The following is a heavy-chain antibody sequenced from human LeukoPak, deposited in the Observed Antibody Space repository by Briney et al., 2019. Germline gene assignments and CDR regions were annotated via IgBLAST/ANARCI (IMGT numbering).Heavy chain of an antibody. V-gene: IGHV4-34*01. J-gene: IGHJ4*02. CDR1: GGSFSGYY. CDR2: INHSGST. Sequence: SETLSLTCAVYGGSFSGYYWGWIRQPPGKGLEWIGEINHSGSTNYNPSLKSRVTISVGTSKNQFSLKLSSVTAADTAVYYCARGPGYSYGFYYFDYWGQGTLVTVSS. D-gene: IGHD5-18*01. CDR3: ARGPGYSYGFYYFDY.